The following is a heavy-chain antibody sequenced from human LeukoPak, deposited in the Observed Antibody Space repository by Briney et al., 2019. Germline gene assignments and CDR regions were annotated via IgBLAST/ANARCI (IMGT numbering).Heavy chain of an antibody. CDR3: AREEGYYDSSGYPYLYYFDY. CDR2: IYTSGST. J-gene: IGHJ4*02. Sequence: SETLSLTCTVSGGSISSYYWSWIRQPAGKGLEWIGRIYTSGSTNYNPPLKSRVTMSVDTSKNQLSLKLSSVTAADTAVYYCAREEGYYDSSGYPYLYYFDYWGQGTLVTVSS. V-gene: IGHV4-4*07. D-gene: IGHD3-22*01. CDR1: GGSISSYY.